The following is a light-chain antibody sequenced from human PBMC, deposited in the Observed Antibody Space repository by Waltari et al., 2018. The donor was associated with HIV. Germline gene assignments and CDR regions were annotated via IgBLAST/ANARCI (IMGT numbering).Light chain of an antibody. V-gene: IGLV2-14*01. CDR2: EVT. Sequence: PGQSITISCTGTSSDIGLYNYVSWYQQHPDKAPKAMIYEVTNRPSGVSNRFSGSKSGNTASLTISGLQADDEATYYCSSYTSTTTLVFGGGTKLTVL. CDR3: SSYTSTTTLV. J-gene: IGLJ3*02. CDR1: SSDIGLYNY.